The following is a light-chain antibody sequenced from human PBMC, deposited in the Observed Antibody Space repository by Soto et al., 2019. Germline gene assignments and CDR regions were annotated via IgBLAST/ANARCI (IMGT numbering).Light chain of an antibody. Sequence: QSVLTQSPSVSGAPGQRVTISCTGSSSNIGAGYDVHWYQQFPGTAPKLIIFATTNRPSGVPDRFSGSRSGTTASLAITGLQADDEADYYCQSDDSIWVFGGGTKLTVL. V-gene: IGLV1-40*01. CDR2: ATT. J-gene: IGLJ3*02. CDR3: QSDDSIWV. CDR1: SSNIGAGYD.